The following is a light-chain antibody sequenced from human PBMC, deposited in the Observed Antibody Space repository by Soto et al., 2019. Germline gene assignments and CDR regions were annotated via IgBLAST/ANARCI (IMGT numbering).Light chain of an antibody. CDR2: DAS. J-gene: IGKJ5*01. Sequence: DNVLTQSPATLPLSPGDTATLSCRATQSLRNYLAWYQQKLGQAPKLLIYDASKWATGIPARFSGSGSGTDFTLSISRLEPEDFAVYYCQQSGSSQITFGQGTRLEIK. V-gene: IGKV3-11*01. CDR1: QSLRNY. CDR3: QQSGSSQIT.